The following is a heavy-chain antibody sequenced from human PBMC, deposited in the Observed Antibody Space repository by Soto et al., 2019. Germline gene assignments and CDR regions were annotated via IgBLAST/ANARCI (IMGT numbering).Heavy chain of an antibody. V-gene: IGHV3-33*01. J-gene: IGHJ4*02. CDR3: AREKYLLAEGMAPLYYFDY. CDR1: GFTLSSYG. Sequence: PGGSLRLACAASGFTLSSYGMHWVRQAPGKGLEWVAVIWYVGSNKYYADSVKGRFTISRDNSKNTLYLQMNSLRAEDTAVYYCAREKYLLAEGMAPLYYFDYWGQGTLVTVSS. CDR2: IWYVGSNK. D-gene: IGHD3-3*01.